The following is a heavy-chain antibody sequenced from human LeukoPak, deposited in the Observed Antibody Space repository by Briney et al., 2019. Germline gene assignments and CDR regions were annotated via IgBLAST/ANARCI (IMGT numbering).Heavy chain of an antibody. D-gene: IGHD1-26*01. CDR3: ARQWGGGSYRPYFYDY. CDR1: GYSFTSYW. V-gene: IGHV5-51*01. Sequence: GESLQISCKGSGYSFTSYWIGWVRQMPGKGLEWMGIIYPGDSDTRYSPSFQGQVTISADKSISTAYLQWSSLKASDTAMYYCARQWGGGSYRPYFYDYWGQGTLVTVSS. J-gene: IGHJ4*02. CDR2: IYPGDSDT.